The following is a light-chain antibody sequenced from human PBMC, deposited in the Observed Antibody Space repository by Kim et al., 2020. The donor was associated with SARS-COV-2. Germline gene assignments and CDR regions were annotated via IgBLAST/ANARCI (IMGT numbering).Light chain of an antibody. J-gene: IGLJ3*02. Sequence: SLNMSCTGASSDVGGFSDVSWYQQHPGKGPKLMSYDVRKRPSGVSNRFCGAKSGNTASLTSSGLQAEDEADYYCSSYTSSSTRWVFGGGTQLTVL. CDR1: SSDVGGFSD. CDR2: DVR. CDR3: SSYTSSSTRWV. V-gene: IGLV2-14*04.